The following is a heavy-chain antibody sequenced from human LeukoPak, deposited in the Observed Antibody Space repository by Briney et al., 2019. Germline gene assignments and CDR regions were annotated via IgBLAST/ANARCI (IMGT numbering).Heavy chain of an antibody. CDR2: INTSGNT. D-gene: IGHD4-17*01. CDR1: GGSISSYY. Sequence: PSETLSLTCTVSGGSISSYYWSWIRQPAGKGLEWIGRINTSGNTNYNPSLKSRVTTSVDTSKNQFSLKLTSVTAADTAVYYCARAGDYGDYVGWFDPWGQGTLVTVSS. V-gene: IGHV4-4*07. CDR3: ARAGDYGDYVGWFDP. J-gene: IGHJ5*02.